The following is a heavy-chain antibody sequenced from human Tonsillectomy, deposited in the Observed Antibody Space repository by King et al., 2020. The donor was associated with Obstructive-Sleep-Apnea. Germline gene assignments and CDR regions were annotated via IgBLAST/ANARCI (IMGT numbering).Heavy chain of an antibody. V-gene: IGHV4-39*07. CDR3: ARDKSTTTYGMDV. D-gene: IGHD5/OR15-5a*01. Sequence: QLQESGPGLVKPSETLSLNCTVSGGSISNRNHYWGWIRQPPGKGLEWIGSMYYSGNTYYNPSLKSRVTISVDTSKNQFSLKLNSVTAADTAVYYCARDKSTTTYGMDVWGQGTTVTVSS. CDR1: GGSISNRNHY. J-gene: IGHJ6*02. CDR2: MYYSGNT.